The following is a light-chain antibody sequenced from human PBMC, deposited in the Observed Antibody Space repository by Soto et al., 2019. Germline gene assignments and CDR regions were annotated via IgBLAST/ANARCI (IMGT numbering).Light chain of an antibody. CDR2: EVS. CDR3: SSYTTSSNYV. J-gene: IGLJ1*01. V-gene: IGLV2-14*01. CDR1: SSDVGAYKY. Sequence: QSVLTQPRSVSGSPGQSVTISCTGTSSDVGAYKYVSWYQHYPGEAPKVMIYEVSNRPSGVSNRFSGSKSGNTASLTISGLQAEDEADYYCSSYTTSSNYVFGSGTKVTVL.